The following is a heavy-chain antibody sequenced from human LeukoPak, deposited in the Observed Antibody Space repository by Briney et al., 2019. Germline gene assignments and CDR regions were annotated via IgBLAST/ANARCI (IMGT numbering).Heavy chain of an antibody. V-gene: IGHV1-2*06. CDR1: GYTFTGYY. CDR2: INPNSGGT. Sequence: ASVKVSCKASGYTFTGYYMHWVRQAPGQGLEWMGRINPNSGGTNYAQKLQGRVTMTTDTSTSTAYMELRSLRSDDTAVYYCARDRRAGFLEWLPCCWGQGTLVTVSS. D-gene: IGHD3-3*01. J-gene: IGHJ4*02. CDR3: ARDRRAGFLEWLPCC.